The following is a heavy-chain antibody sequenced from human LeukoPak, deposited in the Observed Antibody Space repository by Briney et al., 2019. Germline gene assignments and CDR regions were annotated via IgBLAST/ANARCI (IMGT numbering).Heavy chain of an antibody. J-gene: IGHJ4*02. CDR3: ASDPSSLGSSDY. CDR1: GVTFSDYY. V-gene: IGHV3-11*01. CDR2: MSSSGSTI. D-gene: IGHD6-6*01. Sequence: WESLRLPCAASGVTFSDYYMSWIRQAPGKGLGWVWYMSSSGSTIYYPDPMKRRFTISRDNAKNSLYMQMNSPRAEDTVVYYWASDPSSLGSSDYWGQGTLVTVSS.